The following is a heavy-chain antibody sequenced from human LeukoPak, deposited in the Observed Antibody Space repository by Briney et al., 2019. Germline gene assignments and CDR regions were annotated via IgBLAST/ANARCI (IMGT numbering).Heavy chain of an antibody. V-gene: IGHV1-69*04. CDR2: IIPILGIA. CDR3: ARDRNYGGLIDY. J-gene: IGHJ4*02. CDR1: GGTFSSYA. Sequence: SVKVSCKASGGTFSSYAISWVRQAPGQGLEWMGRIIPILGIANYAQKFQGRVAITADKSTSTAYMELSSLRSEDTAVYYCARDRNYGGLIDYWGQGTLVTVSS. D-gene: IGHD4-4*01.